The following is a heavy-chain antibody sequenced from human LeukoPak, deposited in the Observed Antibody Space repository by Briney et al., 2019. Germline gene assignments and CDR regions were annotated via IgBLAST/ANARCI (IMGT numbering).Heavy chain of an antibody. D-gene: IGHD5-24*01. V-gene: IGHV3-48*04. J-gene: IGHJ4*02. Sequence: QSGGSLRLSCAASGFTFSSYAMNWVRQAPGKGLEWVSYSSSGSSTIYYADSVKGRFTISRDNAKNSLYLQMHSLRAEDTAVYYCARGEQDMATMSIDYWGQGALVTVSS. CDR1: GFTFSSYA. CDR3: ARGEQDMATMSIDY. CDR2: SSSGSSTI.